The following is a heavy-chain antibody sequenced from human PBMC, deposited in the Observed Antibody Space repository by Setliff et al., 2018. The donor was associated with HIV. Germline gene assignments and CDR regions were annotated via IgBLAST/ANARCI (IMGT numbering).Heavy chain of an antibody. CDR3: ATYADRESNRFDP. CDR1: GGSFSDYY. J-gene: IGHJ5*02. V-gene: IGHV4-34*01. D-gene: IGHD3-10*01. CDR2: IYHSGSA. Sequence: SETLSLTCAVYGGSFSDYYWSWIRQPPGKGLEWIGSIYHSGSAYYNPSLKSRVTISVDTSKNQFSLKMSSLTAADTAAYYCATYADRESNRFDPWGQGILVTVSS.